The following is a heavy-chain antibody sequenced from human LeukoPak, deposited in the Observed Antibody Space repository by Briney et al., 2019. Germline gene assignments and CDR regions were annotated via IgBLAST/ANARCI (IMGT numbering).Heavy chain of an antibody. J-gene: IGHJ4*02. V-gene: IGHV4-34*01. CDR3: ARDTNEYYYESSGYYFYY. D-gene: IGHD3-22*01. CDR1: GGSFSGYY. CDR2: INHSGST. Sequence: SETLSLTCAVYGGSFSGYYWSWIRQPPGKGLEWIGEINHSGSTNYNPSLKSRVTISVDTSKNQFSLKLSSVTAADTAVYYCARDTNEYYYESSGYYFYYWGQGTLVTVSS.